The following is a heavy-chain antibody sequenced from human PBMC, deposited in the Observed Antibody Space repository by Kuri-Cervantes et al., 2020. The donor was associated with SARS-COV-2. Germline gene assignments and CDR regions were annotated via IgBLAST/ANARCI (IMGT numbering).Heavy chain of an antibody. CDR2: IGYDGSNK. CDR3: ARVSHRGSGYQNSLDY. V-gene: IGHV3-33*08. J-gene: IGHJ4*02. D-gene: IGHD3-3*01. CDR1: GFTFSSYG. Sequence: GESLKISCAASGFTFSSYGMHWVRQAPGKGLEWVTVIGYDGSNKYYADSVKGRFTISRDNSKNTLCLQMNSLRAEDTAVYYCARVSHRGSGYQNSLDYWGQGTLVTVSS.